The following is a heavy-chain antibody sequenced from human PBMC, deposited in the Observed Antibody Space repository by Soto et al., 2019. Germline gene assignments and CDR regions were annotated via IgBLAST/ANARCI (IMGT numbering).Heavy chain of an antibody. V-gene: IGHV1-8*01. J-gene: IGHJ4*02. D-gene: IGHD6-19*01. CDR1: RANFSRSD. CDR2: MNPNSGNT. Sequence: ASEKVSCIASRANFSRSDINWVRQATGQGLEWMGWMNPNSGNTGYAQKFQGRVTMTRNTSISTAYIELSSLRSEDTAVYYCASSGSGWYLYWGQGTLVTVSS. CDR3: ASSGSGWYLY.